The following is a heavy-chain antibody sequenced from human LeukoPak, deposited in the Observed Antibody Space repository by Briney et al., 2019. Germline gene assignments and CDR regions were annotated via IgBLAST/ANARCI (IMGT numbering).Heavy chain of an antibody. D-gene: IGHD6-6*01. J-gene: IGHJ5*02. CDR1: GGSFSGYH. CDR2: INHSGST. V-gene: IGHV4-34*01. CDR3: ARGYGSSSYNWFDP. Sequence: SETLSLTCAAYGGSFSGYHWSWIRQPPGKGLEWIGEINHSGSTNYNPSLKSRVTISVDTSKNQFSLKLRSVTAADTAVYYCARGYGSSSYNWFDPWGQGTLVTVSS.